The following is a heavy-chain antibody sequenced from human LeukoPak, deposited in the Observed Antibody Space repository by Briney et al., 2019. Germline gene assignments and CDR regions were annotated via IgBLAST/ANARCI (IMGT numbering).Heavy chain of an antibody. D-gene: IGHD3-3*01. CDR3: ARSPPYYDFWSGYYPYYMDV. Sequence: GGSLRLSCAASGFTFDDYAMHWVRQAPRKGLEWVSGISWNSGSIGYADSVKGRFTISRDNAKNSLYLQMNGLRAEDTAVYYCARSPPYYDFWSGYYPYYMDVWGKGTTVTVSS. CDR1: GFTFDDYA. CDR2: ISWNSGSI. V-gene: IGHV3-9*01. J-gene: IGHJ6*03.